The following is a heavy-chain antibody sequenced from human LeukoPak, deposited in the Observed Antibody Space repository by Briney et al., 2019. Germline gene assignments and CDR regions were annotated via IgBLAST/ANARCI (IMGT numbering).Heavy chain of an antibody. CDR3: ARDRFDGSSWYFDY. J-gene: IGHJ4*02. V-gene: IGHV3-21*01. CDR1: GFTFSSYN. D-gene: IGHD6-13*01. CDR2: ISSSSSYI. Sequence: PGGSLRLSCAASGFTFSSYNMNWVRQAPGKGLEWVSSISSSSSYIYYADSVKGRFTISRDNAKNSLYLQMNSLRAEDTAVYYCARDRFDGSSWYFDYWGQGTLVTVSS.